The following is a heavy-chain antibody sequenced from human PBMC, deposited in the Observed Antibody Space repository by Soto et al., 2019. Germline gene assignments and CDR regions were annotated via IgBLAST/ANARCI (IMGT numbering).Heavy chain of an antibody. J-gene: IGHJ6*02. CDR1: GGSFSGYY. V-gene: IGHV4-34*01. Sequence: PSETLSLTCAVYGGSFSGYYWSWIRQPPGKGLEWIGEINHSGSTNYNPSLKSRVTISVDTSKNQFSLKLSSVTPEDTAVYYCARDGNGYGSGSYYNYYYGMDVWGQGTTVTVSS. CDR3: ARDGNGYGSGSYYNYYYGMDV. D-gene: IGHD3-10*01. CDR2: INHSGST.